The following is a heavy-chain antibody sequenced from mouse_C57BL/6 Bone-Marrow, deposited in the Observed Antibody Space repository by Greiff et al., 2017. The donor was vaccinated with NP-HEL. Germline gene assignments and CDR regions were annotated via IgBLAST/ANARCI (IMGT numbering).Heavy chain of an antibody. D-gene: IGHD1-1*01. CDR2: ISSGSSTI. Sequence: DVQLVESGGGLVKPGGSLKLSCAASGFTFSDYGMHWVRQAPEKGLEWVAYISSGSSTIYYADTVKGRFTISRDNAKNTLFLQMTSLRSEDTAMYYCARTSFYYYWYFDVWGTGTTVTVSS. J-gene: IGHJ1*03. CDR3: ARTSFYYYWYFDV. CDR1: GFTFSDYG. V-gene: IGHV5-17*01.